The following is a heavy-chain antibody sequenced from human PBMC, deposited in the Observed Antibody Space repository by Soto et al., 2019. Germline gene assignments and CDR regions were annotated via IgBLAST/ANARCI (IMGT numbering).Heavy chain of an antibody. CDR2: ISSSSTYI. CDR1: GFTFSDYS. J-gene: IGHJ4*02. CDR3: ARDGRGSSFLFYFDY. Sequence: EVHLVESGGGLVKPGGSLRLSCAASGFTFSDYSMDWVRQAPGKGLEWVASISSSSTYISYADSVRGRVTISRDNAKNSLYLQMNSLTAEDTAVYYCARDGRGSSFLFYFDYWGQGTLVTVSS. D-gene: IGHD1-26*01. V-gene: IGHV3-21*01.